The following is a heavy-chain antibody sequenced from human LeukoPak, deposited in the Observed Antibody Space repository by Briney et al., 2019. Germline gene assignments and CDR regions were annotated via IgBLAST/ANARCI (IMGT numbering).Heavy chain of an antibody. CDR2: ISGSGGST. J-gene: IGHJ6*02. V-gene: IGHV3-23*01. D-gene: IGHD6-19*01. CDR3: AKCITDSSGWYPYYYYYYGMDV. Sequence: GGSLRLSCAASGFTFSSYAMSWVRQAPGKGLEWVSAISGSGGSTYYADSVKGRFTISRDNSKNTLYLQMNSLRAEDTAVYYCAKCITDSSGWYPYYYYYYGMDVWGQGTTVTVSS. CDR1: GFTFSSYA.